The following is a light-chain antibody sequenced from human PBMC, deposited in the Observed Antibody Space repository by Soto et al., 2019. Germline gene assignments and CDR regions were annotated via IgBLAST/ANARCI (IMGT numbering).Light chain of an antibody. CDR1: QSINSN. CDR3: QQYNDWPPRT. V-gene: IGKV3-15*01. CDR2: GAS. Sequence: EIGMTQSPATLSVSPGERATLSCRASQSINSNLAWYQQKPGQAPRLLIYGASTRATAIPARFSGSGSGTEFTLTISSLQSEDFAVYYCQQYNDWPPRTFGQGTKVEIK. J-gene: IGKJ1*01.